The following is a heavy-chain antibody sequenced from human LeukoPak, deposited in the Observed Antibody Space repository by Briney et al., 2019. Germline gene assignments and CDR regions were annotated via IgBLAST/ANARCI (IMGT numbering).Heavy chain of an antibody. Sequence: SETLSLTCAVYGGSFSGYYWSWIRQPPGKGLEWIGYIYYSGSTNYNPSLKSRVTISVDTSKNQFSLKLSSVTAADTAVYYCARRRTGIAVAGYYFDYWGQGTLVTVSS. CDR2: IYYSGST. J-gene: IGHJ4*02. CDR3: ARRRTGIAVAGYYFDY. V-gene: IGHV4-59*08. CDR1: GGSFSGYY. D-gene: IGHD6-19*01.